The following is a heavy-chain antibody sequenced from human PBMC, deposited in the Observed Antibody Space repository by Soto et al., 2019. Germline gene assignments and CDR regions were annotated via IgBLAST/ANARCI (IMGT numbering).Heavy chain of an antibody. V-gene: IGHV3-64D*08. J-gene: IGHJ6*02. Sequence: GGSLRLSCSASGSTFSSYAMHWVRQAPGKGLEYVSAISSNGGSTYYADYVKGRLTISRDNSKNTLYLQMSSLRAEDTAVYYCVKGSAAMFYYGMDVWGQGTTVTVSS. D-gene: IGHD2-2*01. CDR2: ISSNGGST. CDR3: VKGSAAMFYYGMDV. CDR1: GSTFSSYA.